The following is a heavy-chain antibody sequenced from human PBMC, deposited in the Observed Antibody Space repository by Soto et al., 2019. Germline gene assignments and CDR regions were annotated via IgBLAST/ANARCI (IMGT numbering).Heavy chain of an antibody. CDR1: GGSISSGGYY. J-gene: IGHJ6*02. CDR2: IYYSGST. D-gene: IGHD3-3*01. Sequence: SETLSLTCSVSGGSISSGGYYWSWIRQHPGKGLEWIGYIYYSGSTNYNPSLKSRVTISVDTSKNQFSLKLSSVTAADTAVYYCARDLTRFTIFGVVPRGVDVGGQGTRVTVS. CDR3: ARDLTRFTIFGVVPRGVDV. V-gene: IGHV4-61*08.